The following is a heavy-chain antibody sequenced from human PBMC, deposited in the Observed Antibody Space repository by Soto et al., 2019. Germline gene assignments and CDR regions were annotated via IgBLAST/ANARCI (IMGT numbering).Heavy chain of an antibody. Sequence: PGGSLRLSCAASGFTFSSYAMSWVRQAPGKGLEWVSAISGSGGSTYYADSVKGRFTISRDNSKNTLYLQMNSLRAEDTAVYYCASNIVDIVATRDYWGQGTLVTVSS. V-gene: IGHV3-23*01. J-gene: IGHJ4*02. CDR1: GFTFSSYA. CDR2: ISGSGGST. D-gene: IGHD5-12*01. CDR3: ASNIVDIVATRDY.